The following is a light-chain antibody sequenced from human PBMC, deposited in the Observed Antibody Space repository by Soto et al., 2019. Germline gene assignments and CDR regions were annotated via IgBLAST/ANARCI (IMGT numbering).Light chain of an antibody. J-gene: IGKJ5*01. CDR3: QQYGNSPQIT. Sequence: IVLTQSPGTLSLSPWERATLSCRASQSVSSTYLIWYQQKPGQAPRLLIYGASSRATGVPDRFSGGGSGTDFTLTISRLEPEDFAVYYCQQYGNSPQITFGQGTRLEIK. CDR1: QSVSSTY. CDR2: GAS. V-gene: IGKV3-20*01.